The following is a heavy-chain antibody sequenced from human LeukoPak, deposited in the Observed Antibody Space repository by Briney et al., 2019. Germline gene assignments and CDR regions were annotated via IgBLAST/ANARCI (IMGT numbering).Heavy chain of an antibody. CDR3: ARRATGTTTYFDY. D-gene: IGHD1-1*01. J-gene: IGHJ4*02. Sequence: SETLSLTCTVSGGSISSGSYYWSWIRQPAGKGLEWIGRFYTSGSTNYNPSLKSRVTISVDTSKNQFSLKLSSVTAADTAVYYCARRATGTTTYFDYWGQGTLVTVSS. CDR2: FYTSGST. CDR1: GGSISSGSYY. V-gene: IGHV4-61*02.